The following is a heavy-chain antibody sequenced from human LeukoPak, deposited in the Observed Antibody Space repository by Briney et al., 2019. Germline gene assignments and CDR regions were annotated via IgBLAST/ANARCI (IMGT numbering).Heavy chain of an antibody. V-gene: IGHV3-23*01. J-gene: IGHJ4*02. CDR2: VSGSGGST. D-gene: IGHD5-18*01. Sequence: PGGSLRLSCAASGFTFSDYYMSWVRQAPRKGLEWVSTVSGSGGSTYYADSVKGRVTISRDNSNNTLYLQMNSLRAEDTAVYYCAKGAASRGYTYVANWGQGTLASVSS. CDR1: GFTFSDYY. CDR3: AKGAASRGYTYVAN.